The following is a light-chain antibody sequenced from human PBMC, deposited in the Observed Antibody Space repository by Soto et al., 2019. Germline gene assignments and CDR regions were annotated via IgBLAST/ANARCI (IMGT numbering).Light chain of an antibody. CDR3: LSYTSSTTYG. CDR2: GVT. CDR1: SSDVGGYNY. J-gene: IGLJ1*01. V-gene: IGLV2-14*01. Sequence: QSVLTQPASVSGSPGQSITMSCTGTSSDVGGYNYVSWYQQHPGKAPKLMIYGVTNRPSGVSNRFSGSKSGNTASLTISGLQAEDEADYYCLSYTSSTTYGFGTGTKVTVL.